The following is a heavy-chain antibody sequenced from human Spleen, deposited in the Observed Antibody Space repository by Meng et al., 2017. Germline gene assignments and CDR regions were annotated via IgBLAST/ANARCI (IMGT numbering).Heavy chain of an antibody. CDR2: TSGTDGTK. CDR1: GFTFSSYS. J-gene: IGHJ4*02. D-gene: IGHD2/OR15-2a*01. Sequence: GESLKISCAASGFTFSSYSMNWVRQAPGKGLEWVSATSGTDGTKYHADAVRGRFTISRDNSKNTLYMQMNSLRVDDTAIYYCAKGSMEGLDYWGQGALVTGSS. CDR3: AKGSMEGLDY. V-gene: IGHV3-23*01.